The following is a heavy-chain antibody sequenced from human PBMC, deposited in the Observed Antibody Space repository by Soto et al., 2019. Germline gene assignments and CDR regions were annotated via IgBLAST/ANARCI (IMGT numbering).Heavy chain of an antibody. V-gene: IGHV3-9*01. CDR2: ISWNSGTI. D-gene: IGHD1-26*01. CDR1: GFTFDNYA. CDR3: AKDTLGEWKLLGDTFDH. J-gene: IGHJ4*02. Sequence: EVQLVESGGGLVQPGRSLRLSCAASGFTFDNYAMHWVRQPPGKGLEWVSGISWNSGTIGYETSAKGRFSISRDNAKNSLYLQVNSLRAEVTTLYYCAKDTLGEWKLLGDTFDHWGQGTLVTVFS.